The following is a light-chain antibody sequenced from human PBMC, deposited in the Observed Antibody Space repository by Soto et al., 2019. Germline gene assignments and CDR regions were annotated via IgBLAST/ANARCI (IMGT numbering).Light chain of an antibody. CDR1: QSVLSSSNNKNF. CDR3: QQYYSIPYT. V-gene: IGKV4-1*01. Sequence: DIVMTQSPDSLAVYLGERATINCKSSQSVLSSSNNKNFLAWYQQKRGQSPKLLIYWASTRESGVPDRFSGSGSGTDFTLTISSLQAEDVAVYYCQQYYSIPYTFGQGTKLEIK. CDR2: WAS. J-gene: IGKJ2*01.